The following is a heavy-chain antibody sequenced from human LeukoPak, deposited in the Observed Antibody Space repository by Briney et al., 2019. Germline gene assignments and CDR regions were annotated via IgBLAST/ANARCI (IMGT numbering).Heavy chain of an antibody. V-gene: IGHV3-30*03. CDR2: IGNDGKTT. J-gene: IGHJ4*02. CDR3: ARAAAGFDY. Sequence: PGGSLRLSCAASGFTFSTYGTHWVRQAPGKGLEWVAVIGNDGKTTYYADSVKGRFTISRDNSKNTLYLQMNSLRAEDTAVYYCARAAAGFDYWGQGTLVTVSS. D-gene: IGHD6-13*01. CDR1: GFTFSTYG.